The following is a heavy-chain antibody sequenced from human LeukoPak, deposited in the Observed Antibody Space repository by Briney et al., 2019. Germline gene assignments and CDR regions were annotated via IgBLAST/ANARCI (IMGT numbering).Heavy chain of an antibody. D-gene: IGHD3-22*01. CDR2: ISSSGST. CDR3: ARQDSSPRTRVWTFDY. J-gene: IGHJ4*02. Sequence: ASETLSLTCTVSGDSISSGDYYWSWIRQPAGKGLEWIGRISSSGSTNYNPSLKSRVTISLDTSKHQVSLKLSSVTAADTAVYYCARQDSSPRTRVWTFDYWGQGTLVTVSS. CDR1: GDSISSGDYY. V-gene: IGHV4-61*02.